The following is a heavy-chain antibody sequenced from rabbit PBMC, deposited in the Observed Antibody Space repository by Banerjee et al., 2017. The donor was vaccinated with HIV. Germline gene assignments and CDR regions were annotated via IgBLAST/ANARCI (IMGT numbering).Heavy chain of an antibody. D-gene: IGHD4-1*01. CDR3: ASDGNGWGGDNL. Sequence: QEQLEESGGDLVKPEGSLTLTCTASGFTISSYWMNWVRQAPGKGLEWIGTIYAGKGNTWYASWAKGRFTISETSSTTVTLQMTSLTAADTATYFCASDGNGWGGDNLWGPGTLVTVS. CDR1: GFTISSYW. V-gene: IGHV1S45*01. J-gene: IGHJ4*01. CDR2: IYAGKGNT.